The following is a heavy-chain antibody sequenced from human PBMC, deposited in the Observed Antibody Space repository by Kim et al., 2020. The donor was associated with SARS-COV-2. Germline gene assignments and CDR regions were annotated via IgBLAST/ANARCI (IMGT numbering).Heavy chain of an antibody. D-gene: IGHD5-18*01. CDR3: AKGAFSYGTIDY. CDR1: GFTFSTYA. V-gene: IGHV3-30*18. J-gene: IGHJ4*02. Sequence: GGSLRLSCAASGFTFSTYAMHWVRQAPGKRLEWVAVLSDEGSNKYYADSVKGRFTISRDNSKNTLYLQMNSLRAEDTSLYYCAKGAFSYGTIDYWGQGTLVTVSS. CDR2: LSDEGSNK.